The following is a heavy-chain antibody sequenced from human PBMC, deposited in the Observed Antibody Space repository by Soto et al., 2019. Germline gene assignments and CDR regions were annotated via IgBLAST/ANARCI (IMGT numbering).Heavy chain of an antibody. CDR2: IYYSGTS. D-gene: IGHD2-8*01. V-gene: IGHV4-39*01. CDR3: ARLHCTNPGCVPLDP. CDR1: GGSISDDTYY. Sequence: SETLSLTCTVSGGSISDDTYYWGWIRQPPGKGLEWIGSIYYSGTSSYNPSLEGRVTMSVDTSKKQLSLRLRSVTATDTAVYYCARLHCTNPGCVPLDPWGQGTLVTVSS. J-gene: IGHJ5*02.